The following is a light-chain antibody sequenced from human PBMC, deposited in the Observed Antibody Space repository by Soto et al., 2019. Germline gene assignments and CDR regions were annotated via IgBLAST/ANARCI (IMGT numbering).Light chain of an antibody. Sequence: QSALTQPPSASGSPGQSVTISCTGTKNDVGFYDFVSWYQHHPGKAPRLIIYEVVQRPSGVPDRFSGSKSGNTASLTVSGPQAADEADYFCKSYAGSNTYVFGGGTNLPVL. CDR3: KSYAGSNTYV. CDR2: EVV. V-gene: IGLV2-8*01. CDR1: KNDVGFYDF. J-gene: IGLJ1*01.